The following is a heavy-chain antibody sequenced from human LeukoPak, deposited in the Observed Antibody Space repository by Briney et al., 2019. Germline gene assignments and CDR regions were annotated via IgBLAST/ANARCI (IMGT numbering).Heavy chain of an antibody. V-gene: IGHV3-23*01. D-gene: IGHD2-8*01. J-gene: IGHJ4*02. Sequence: QPGGSLRLSCAASGFTFSSYAMSWVRQAPGKGLEWVSAISGSGGSTYYADSVKGRFTISRDNAKNSLYLQMNSLRAEDTAVYYCARDKGGSVLTFDYWGQGTLVTVSS. CDR2: ISGSGGST. CDR1: GFTFSSYA. CDR3: ARDKGGSVLTFDY.